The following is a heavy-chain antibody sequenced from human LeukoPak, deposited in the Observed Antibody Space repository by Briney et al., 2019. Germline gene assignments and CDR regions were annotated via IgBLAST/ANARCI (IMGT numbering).Heavy chain of an antibody. CDR1: GGSISSSSYY. J-gene: IGHJ3*02. Sequence: SETLSLTCTDSGGSISSSSYYWGSIRQPPGKGLEWIGSIYYSGSTYYNPSLKSRVTISVDTSKNQFSLKLSSVTAADTAVYYCARPVLRYFDWLYIGGFDAFDIWGQGTMVTVSS. D-gene: IGHD3-9*01. CDR2: IYYSGST. V-gene: IGHV4-39*01. CDR3: ARPVLRYFDWLYIGGFDAFDI.